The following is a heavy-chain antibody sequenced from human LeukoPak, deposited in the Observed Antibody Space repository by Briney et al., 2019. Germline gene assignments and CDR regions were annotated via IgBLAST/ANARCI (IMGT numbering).Heavy chain of an antibody. D-gene: IGHD4-23*01. V-gene: IGHV3-53*05. Sequence: GGSLRLSCAASGFVVSSNYMNWVRQAPGKGLEWVSFIHNDGNTFYADSVKGRFTISKDNSKNTVYLQMNSLRAEDTAVYYCAKAGTGGGNSGSRFDPWGQGTLVTVSS. CDR2: IHNDGNT. CDR1: GFVVSSNY. J-gene: IGHJ5*02. CDR3: AKAGTGGGNSGSRFDP.